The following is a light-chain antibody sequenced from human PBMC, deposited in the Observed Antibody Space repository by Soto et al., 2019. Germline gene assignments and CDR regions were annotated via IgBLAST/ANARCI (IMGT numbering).Light chain of an antibody. CDR2: DAS. V-gene: IGKV3-11*01. Sequence: EIVLTQSPATLSFSPRERATLSCRASQSVSSYLAWYQQKPGQAPRLLIYDASNRATGIPARFSGSGSGEDFTLTISSLEPEDFAVYYWQQRSNWRTFGQGTRLEIK. J-gene: IGKJ5*01. CDR1: QSVSSY. CDR3: QQRSNWRT.